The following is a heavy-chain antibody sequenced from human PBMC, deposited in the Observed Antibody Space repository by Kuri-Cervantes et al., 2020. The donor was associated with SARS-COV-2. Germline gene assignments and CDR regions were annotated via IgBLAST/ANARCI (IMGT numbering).Heavy chain of an antibody. CDR1: GGSIISYY. CDR3: ARTHYATLLDI. J-gene: IGHJ3*02. V-gene: IGHV4-59*01. D-gene: IGHD2-2*01. Sequence: SETLSLTFTVSGGSIISYYWSWIRQPPGKGLEWIGYIYYSGSTNYNPSLKSRVTISVDTSKNQFSLKLSSVTAADTAVHYCARTHYATLLDIWGQGTMVTVSS. CDR2: IYYSGST.